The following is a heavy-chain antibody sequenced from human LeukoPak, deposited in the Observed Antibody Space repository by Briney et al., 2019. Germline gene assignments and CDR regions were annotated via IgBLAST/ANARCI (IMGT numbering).Heavy chain of an antibody. V-gene: IGHV4-34*01. CDR1: AGSFSGYY. D-gene: IGHD3-10*01. J-gene: IGHJ4*02. Sequence: SETLSLTCAVYAGSFSGYYWSWIRQPPGKGLEWIGEINHSGSTNYNPSLKSRVTISVDRSKNQFSLKLSSVTAADAAVYYCARGLGLHYYGSGSSHRPLDYWGQGTLVTVPS. CDR3: ARGLGLHYYGSGSSHRPLDY. CDR2: INHSGST.